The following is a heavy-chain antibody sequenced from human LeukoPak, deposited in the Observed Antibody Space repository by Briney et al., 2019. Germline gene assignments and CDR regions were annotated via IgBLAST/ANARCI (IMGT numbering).Heavy chain of an antibody. CDR1: GGSISTSSYY. CDR3: AREEMPGKFDY. CDR2: IFYSGST. J-gene: IGHJ4*02. Sequence: PSETLSLTCTVSGGSISTSSYYWGWVRQPPGKGLEWIGNIFYSGSTNYNPSLKSRAAISLDKSSNQFSLRLTSVTAADTAMYFCAREEMPGKFDYWGQGTLVTVSS. V-gene: IGHV4-39*07. D-gene: IGHD1-26*01.